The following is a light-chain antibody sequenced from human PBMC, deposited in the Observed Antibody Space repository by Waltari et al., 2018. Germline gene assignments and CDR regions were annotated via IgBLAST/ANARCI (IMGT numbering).Light chain of an antibody. V-gene: IGKV3-15*01. CDR3: QQCNDWPRGT. J-gene: IGKJ1*01. CDR2: GAS. Sequence: ETVMTQSPATLSVSPGESATLSCRASQSVNGYLAWYQQKPGQPPRPLIYGASTRAPGVPARFTGSGSQREFTLTISSLQSEDLGIYYCQQCNDWPRGTFGQGTKVEIK. CDR1: QSVNGY.